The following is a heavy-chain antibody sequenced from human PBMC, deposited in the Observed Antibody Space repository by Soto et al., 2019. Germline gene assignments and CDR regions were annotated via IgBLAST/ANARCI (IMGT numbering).Heavy chain of an antibody. CDR3: ARSPDSSGYYPRRYYYGMDV. CDR1: GGSVSSGNYY. CDR2: IYYTGST. D-gene: IGHD3-22*01. J-gene: IGHJ6*02. Sequence: PSETLSLTCSVSGGSVSSGNYYWSWIRQPPGKGLEWIGYIYYTGSTNYNPSLKSRVTISVDTSKNQFSLTLSSVTAADTAVYYCARSPDSSGYYPRRYYYGMDVWGQGTTVTVSS. V-gene: IGHV4-61*01.